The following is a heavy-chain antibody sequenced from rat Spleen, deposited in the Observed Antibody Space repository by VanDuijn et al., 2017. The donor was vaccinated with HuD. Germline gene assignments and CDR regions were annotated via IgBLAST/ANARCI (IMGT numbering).Heavy chain of an antibody. V-gene: IGHV2-13*01. CDR2: IWGDGNT. J-gene: IGHJ4*01. D-gene: IGHD1-4*01. CDR3: TGDRHSPGVMDA. CDR1: GFSLNNYG. Sequence: QVQLKESGPGLVQPSHTLSLTCTVSGFSLNNYGVIWVRQPPGKGLEWMGVIWGDGNTNYNSALKSRLSISRDTSKSQVFLKMNSLQAEDTAIYFCTGDRHSPGVMDAWGQGASVTVSS.